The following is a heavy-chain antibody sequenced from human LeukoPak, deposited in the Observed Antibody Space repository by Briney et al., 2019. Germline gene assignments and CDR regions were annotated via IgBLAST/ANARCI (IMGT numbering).Heavy chain of an antibody. J-gene: IGHJ1*01. CDR3: ASFYCGGGCYPPPSGLGYLQH. CDR2: IYYSGST. D-gene: IGHD2-21*02. Sequence: SETLSLTCTVSGGSISSGDYYWSWIRQPPGKGLEWIGYIYYSGSTYYNPSLKSRVTISVDTSKNQFSLKLSSVTAADTAVYYCASFYCGGGCYPPPSGLGYLQHWGQGTLVTVSS. V-gene: IGHV4-30-4*01. CDR1: GGSISSGDYY.